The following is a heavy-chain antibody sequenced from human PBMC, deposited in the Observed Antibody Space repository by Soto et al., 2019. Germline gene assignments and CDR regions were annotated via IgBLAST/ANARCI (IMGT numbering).Heavy chain of an antibody. J-gene: IGHJ6*03. CDR1: GYTFTSYA. CDR3: ARGYYDFWSGSENYYYYMDV. Sequence: GASVKVSCKASGYTFTSYAMHWVRQAPGQRLEWMGWINAGNGNTKYSQKFQGRVTITRDTSASTAYMELSSLRSEDTAVYYCARGYYDFWSGSENYYYYMDVWGKGTTVTVSS. V-gene: IGHV1-3*01. D-gene: IGHD3-3*01. CDR2: INAGNGNT.